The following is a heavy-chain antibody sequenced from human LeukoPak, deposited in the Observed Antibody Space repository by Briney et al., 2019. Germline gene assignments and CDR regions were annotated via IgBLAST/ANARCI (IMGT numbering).Heavy chain of an antibody. D-gene: IGHD6-19*01. Sequence: GGCLRLSCAASVFTFSSYSMHWVRQAPGKGLEWVAVISYDGSNKYYADSVKGRFTISRDNSKNTLYLQMNSLRAEDTAVYYCARGSDSGWYCYFDYWGQGTLVTVSP. CDR1: VFTFSSYS. CDR2: ISYDGSNK. CDR3: ARGSDSGWYCYFDY. V-gene: IGHV3-30*04. J-gene: IGHJ4*02.